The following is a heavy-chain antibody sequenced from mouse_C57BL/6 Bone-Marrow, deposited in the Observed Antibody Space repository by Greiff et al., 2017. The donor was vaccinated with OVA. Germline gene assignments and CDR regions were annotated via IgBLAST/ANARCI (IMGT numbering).Heavy chain of an antibody. Sequence: QVHVKQPGTELVKPGASVKLSCKASGYTFTSYWMHWVKQRPGQGLEWIGNINPSNGGTNYNEKFKSKATLTVDKSSSTAYMQLSSLTSEDSAVYYCARSQGLRRTNYWGQGTTLTVSS. J-gene: IGHJ2*01. V-gene: IGHV1-53*01. CDR1: GYTFTSYW. D-gene: IGHD2-4*01. CDR2: INPSNGGT. CDR3: ARSQGLRRTNY.